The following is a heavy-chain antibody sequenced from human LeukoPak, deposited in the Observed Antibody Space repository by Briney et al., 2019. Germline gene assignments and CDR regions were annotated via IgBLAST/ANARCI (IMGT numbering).Heavy chain of an antibody. J-gene: IGHJ5*02. CDR2: IRSNSDGGTI. CDR3: ATDFYDST. CDR1: GFTFSNAW. Sequence: GGSLRLSCATSGFTFSNAWMNWVRQAPGKGLEWVGRIRSNSDGGTIDYAAPVKGRFTLSRDDSKTTLYLQMNSLRTEDTAVYYCATDFYDSTWGQGTLVTVSS. D-gene: IGHD3-22*01. V-gene: IGHV3-15*07.